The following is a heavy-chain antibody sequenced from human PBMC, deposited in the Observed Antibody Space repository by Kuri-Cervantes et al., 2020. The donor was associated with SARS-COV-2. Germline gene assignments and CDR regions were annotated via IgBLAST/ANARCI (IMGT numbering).Heavy chain of an antibody. V-gene: IGHV4-31*03. D-gene: IGHD5-24*01. Sequence: SETLSLTCTVSGGSISSGDYYWSWTRQHPGKGLEWIGNIYYSGTTYYSPSLKSRVTISVDTSRNQFSLKVSSVTAADTAVYYCARDGDGYNSHFDHWGQGTLVTVSS. J-gene: IGHJ4*02. CDR1: GGSISSGDYY. CDR3: ARDGDGYNSHFDH. CDR2: IYYSGTT.